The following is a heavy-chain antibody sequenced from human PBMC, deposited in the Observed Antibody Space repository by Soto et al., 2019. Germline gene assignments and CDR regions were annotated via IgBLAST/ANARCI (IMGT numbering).Heavy chain of an antibody. CDR2: MNPNSGNT. D-gene: IGHD3-10*01. J-gene: IGHJ6*03. CDR1: GYTFTSYD. Sequence: ASVKVSCKASGYTFTSYDINWVRQATGQGLEWMGWMNPNSGNTGYAQKFQGRVTMTRNTSISTAYMELSSLRSEDTAVYYCARGIRAIVRGRKKWDGYYYYYMDVWGKGTTVTVSS. V-gene: IGHV1-8*01. CDR3: ARGIRAIVRGRKKWDGYYYYYMDV.